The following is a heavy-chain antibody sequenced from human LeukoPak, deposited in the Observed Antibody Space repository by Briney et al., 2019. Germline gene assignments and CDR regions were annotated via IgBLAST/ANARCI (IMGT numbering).Heavy chain of an antibody. Sequence: SETLSLACTVSGGSISSYYWSWIRQPPGKGLEWIGYIYYSGSTNYNPSLKSRVTISVDTSKNQFTLKLSSVTAADTAVYYCARGRYGWLPFDYWGQGTLVTVSS. V-gene: IGHV4-59*01. D-gene: IGHD3-16*01. CDR2: IYYSGST. CDR3: ARGRYGWLPFDY. CDR1: GGSISSYY. J-gene: IGHJ4*02.